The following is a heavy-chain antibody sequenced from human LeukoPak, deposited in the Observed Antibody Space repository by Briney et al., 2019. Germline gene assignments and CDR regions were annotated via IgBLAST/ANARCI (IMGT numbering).Heavy chain of an antibody. V-gene: IGHV3-30*18. CDR1: GFTFSSYG. D-gene: IGHD5/OR15-5a*01. CDR2: ISFDGKTK. J-gene: IGHJ4*02. CDR3: AKEMSSRNIDH. Sequence: NPGRSLRLSCAASGFTFSSYGMHWVRQAPGKGLEWVAVISFDGKTKYYTDSVKGRFIISRDNSKNTLYLQMNSLRAEDTAVYYCAKEMSSRNIDHCGQGTLVTVSS.